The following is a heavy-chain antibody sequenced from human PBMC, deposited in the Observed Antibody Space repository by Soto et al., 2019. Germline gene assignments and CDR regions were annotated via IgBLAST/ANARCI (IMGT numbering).Heavy chain of an antibody. CDR2: IYYSGST. D-gene: IGHD5-12*01. V-gene: IGHV4-59*01. CDR1: GGSISSYY. Sequence: PSETLSLTCTVSGGSISSYYWSWIRQPPGKGLEWIGYIYYSGSTNYNPSLKSRVTISVDTSKNQFSLKLSSVTAADTAVYYCARKEVRYSGYDSEIWFDPWGQGTLVTVSS. CDR3: ARKEVRYSGYDSEIWFDP. J-gene: IGHJ5*02.